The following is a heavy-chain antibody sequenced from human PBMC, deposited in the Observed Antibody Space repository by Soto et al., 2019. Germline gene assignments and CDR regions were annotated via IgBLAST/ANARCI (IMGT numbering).Heavy chain of an antibody. V-gene: IGHV4-39*01. CDR3: ARLQAAVPHY. D-gene: IGHD6-13*01. Sequence: QLQLQESGPGLVKPSETLSLTCTVSGDSISVSPYFWGWIRQPPGKGLEWIASIFYDGYTAYTPSLKGRAFISVDTTKNQFSLKLTSVAAADTAIYFCARLQAAVPHYWGQGTLVIVSS. CDR1: GDSISVSPYF. CDR2: IFYDGYT. J-gene: IGHJ4*02.